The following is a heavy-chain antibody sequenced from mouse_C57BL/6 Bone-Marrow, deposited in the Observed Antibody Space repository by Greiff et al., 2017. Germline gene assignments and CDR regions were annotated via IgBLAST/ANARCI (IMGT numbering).Heavy chain of an antibody. J-gene: IGHJ2*01. CDR1: GYTFPSYW. D-gene: IGHD1-1*01. V-gene: IGHV1-52*01. CDR3: SRDYYGSSYYFDY. CDR2: IDPSDSET. Sequence: QVQLQQPGAELVRPGSSVKLSCKASGYTFPSYWMHWVKQRPIQGLEWIGNIDPSDSETHYNQKFKDKATLTVDKSSSTAYMQLSSLTSEDSAVYYCSRDYYGSSYYFDYWGQGTTLTVSS.